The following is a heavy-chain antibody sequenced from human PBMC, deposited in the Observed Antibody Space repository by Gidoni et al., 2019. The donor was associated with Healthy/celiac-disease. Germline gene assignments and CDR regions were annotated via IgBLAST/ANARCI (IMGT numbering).Heavy chain of an antibody. CDR3: ARDLIQLWLIFYYYGMDV. CDR1: VFPFSSYA. CDR2: ISYDGSNK. J-gene: IGHJ6*02. Sequence: QVQLVESGGGVVQPGRSLRLSCAASVFPFSSYAMHWVRQAPGKGLEWVAVISYDGSNKYYADSVKGRFTISRDNSKNTLYLQMNSLRAEDTAVYYCARDLIQLWLIFYYYGMDVWGQGTTVTVSS. V-gene: IGHV3-30-3*01. D-gene: IGHD5-18*01.